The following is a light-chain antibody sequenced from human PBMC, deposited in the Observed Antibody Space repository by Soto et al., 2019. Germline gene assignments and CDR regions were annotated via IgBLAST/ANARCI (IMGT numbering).Light chain of an antibody. CDR1: HSISCSY. CDR2: GAS. V-gene: IGKV3-20*01. CDR3: QQYGGSPPIT. J-gene: IGKJ5*01. Sequence: EIVLTQSPGTLSLSPGERATLSCRASHSISCSYLAWYQQKPGQAPRLLIYGASNRATGIPDRFSGSGSGTDFPLTISRLGPEDFAVYYCQQYGGSPPITFGQGTRLEIK.